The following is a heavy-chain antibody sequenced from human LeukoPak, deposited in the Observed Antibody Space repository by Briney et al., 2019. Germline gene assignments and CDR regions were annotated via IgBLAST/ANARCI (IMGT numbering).Heavy chain of an antibody. V-gene: IGHV4-59*01. CDR2: IYYTGST. CDR1: RGSITNYF. CDR3: ARIAAALNDAFDI. Sequence: PSETLSLTCTVSRGSITNYFWSWIRQPPGKGLEWIGYIYYTGSTNYNPSLKSRVTISVGTSKNQFSLKLSSVTAADTAVYYCARIAAALNDAFDIWGQGTMVTVSS. J-gene: IGHJ3*02. D-gene: IGHD6-13*01.